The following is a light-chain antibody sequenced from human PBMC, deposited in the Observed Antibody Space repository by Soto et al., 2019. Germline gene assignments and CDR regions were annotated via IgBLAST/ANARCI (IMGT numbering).Light chain of an antibody. CDR1: QSVSTN. V-gene: IGKV3-15*01. CDR3: HHSSSSPS. Sequence: LAFRASQSVSTNLAWYQQKPGQVPSLLIYGASTRASGIPAMFSGSESATEFSLTSRRPHSADFPVYYCHHSSSSPSFDQGTQLDIK. CDR2: GAS. J-gene: IGKJ5*01.